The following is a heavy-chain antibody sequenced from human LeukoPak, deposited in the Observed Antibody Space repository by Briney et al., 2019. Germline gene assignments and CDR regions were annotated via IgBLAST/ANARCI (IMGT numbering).Heavy chain of an antibody. D-gene: IGHD3-22*01. Sequence: PSQTLSLTCTVSGGSISSGSYYWSWIRQPAGKGLEWIGRIYTGGSTNYNPSLKSRVTISVDTSKNQFSLKLSSVTAADTAVYYCARDPDYPYYYDSSGYYADWGQGTLVTVSS. J-gene: IGHJ4*02. CDR1: GGSISSGSYY. CDR2: IYTGGST. CDR3: ARDPDYPYYYDSSGYYAD. V-gene: IGHV4-61*02.